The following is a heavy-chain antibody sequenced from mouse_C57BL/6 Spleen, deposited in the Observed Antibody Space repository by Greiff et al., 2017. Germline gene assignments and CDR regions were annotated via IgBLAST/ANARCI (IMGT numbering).Heavy chain of an antibody. V-gene: IGHV1-15*01. CDR1: GYTFTDYE. J-gene: IGHJ4*01. CDR3: TPLYDYDPMDY. D-gene: IGHD2-4*01. CDR2: IGPETGGT. Sequence: VKVVESGAELVRPGASVTLSCKASGYTFTDYEMHWVKQTPVHGLEWIGAIGPETGGTAYNQKFKGKAILTADKSSSTAYMELRSLTSEDSAVYYCTPLYDYDPMDYWGQGTSVTVSS.